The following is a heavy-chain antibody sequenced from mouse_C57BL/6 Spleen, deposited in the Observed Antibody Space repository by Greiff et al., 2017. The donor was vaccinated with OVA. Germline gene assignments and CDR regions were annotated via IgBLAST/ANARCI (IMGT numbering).Heavy chain of an antibody. D-gene: IGHD1-1*01. V-gene: IGHV5-4*01. CDR2: LSDGGSYT. Sequence: EVHLVESGGGLVKPGGSLQLSRAASGFTFRSYSMSWVRPTPEKRPEWAATLSDGGSYTYYPDNVKGRFTISRDNAKNNLYLQMSHLKSEDTAMYYCARDYYGSSYGYFDVWGTGTTVTVSS. CDR3: ARDYYGSSYGYFDV. J-gene: IGHJ1*03. CDR1: GFTFRSYS.